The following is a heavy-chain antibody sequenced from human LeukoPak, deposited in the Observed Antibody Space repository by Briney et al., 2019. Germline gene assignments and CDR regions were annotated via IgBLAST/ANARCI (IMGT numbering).Heavy chain of an antibody. J-gene: IGHJ6*03. CDR2: ISAYNGNT. CDR3: ARSIQSALFTVPEYYYYMDV. CDR1: GYSFGDYG. Sequence: GASVRVSCKASGYSFGDYGIAWVRQAPGQGLEWMGWISAYNGNTNYAQKVQGRVTMTTDTSTSTAYMDLRSLRSDDTAVYYCARSIQSALFTVPEYYYYMDVWGKGTTVTISS. D-gene: IGHD5-18*01. V-gene: IGHV1-18*01.